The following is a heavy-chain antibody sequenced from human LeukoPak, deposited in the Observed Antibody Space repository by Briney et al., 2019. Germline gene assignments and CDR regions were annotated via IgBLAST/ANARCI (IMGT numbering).Heavy chain of an antibody. CDR2: INPNSGGT. J-gene: IGHJ4*02. CDR1: GYTFTGYY. CDR3: ARAGGMIVVVPAAILV. Sequence: ASVKASCKASGYTFTGYYMHWVRQAPGQGLEWMGWINPNSGGTNYAQKFQGRVTMTRDTSISTAYMELSRLRPDDTAVYYCARAGGMIVVVPAAILVWGQGTLVTVSS. D-gene: IGHD2-2*01. V-gene: IGHV1-2*02.